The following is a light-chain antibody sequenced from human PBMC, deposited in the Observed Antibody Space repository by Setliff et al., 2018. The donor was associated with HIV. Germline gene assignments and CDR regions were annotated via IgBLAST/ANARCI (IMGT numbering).Light chain of an antibody. Sequence: QSVLTQPPSASGTPGQRVTISCSGSRSNVGNNLVNWYQQLPGATPKLLIYADDQRPSGVPDRFSASKSGTSASLAISDLRSEDEGDYYCAAWDDSLSGRGVFGTGTKV. CDR1: RSNVGNNL. J-gene: IGLJ1*01. CDR3: AAWDDSLSGRGV. V-gene: IGLV1-47*01. CDR2: ADD.